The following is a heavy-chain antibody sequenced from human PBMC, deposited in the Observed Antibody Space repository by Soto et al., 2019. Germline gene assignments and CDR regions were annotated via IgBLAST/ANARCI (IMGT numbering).Heavy chain of an antibody. CDR1: GGSVSSGGYY. D-gene: IGHD2-2*01. Sequence: PSETPSITCTVSGGSVSSGGYYWSWIRQHPGKGLEWIGYIYYSGSTYYNPSLKSRVTISVDTSKNQFSLKLSSVTAADTAVYYCARQGLKDIVVRGPFPFDPWGQGTLVTVSS. J-gene: IGHJ5*02. CDR2: IYYSGST. CDR3: ARQGLKDIVVRGPFPFDP. V-gene: IGHV4-31*03.